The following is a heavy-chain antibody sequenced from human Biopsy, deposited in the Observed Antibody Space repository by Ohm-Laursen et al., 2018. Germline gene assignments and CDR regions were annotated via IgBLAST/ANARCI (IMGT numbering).Heavy chain of an antibody. V-gene: IGHV4-59*01. CDR2: IYYSGST. CDR1: GCSISSDY. CDR3: ARATNSTGWPYYYFYGMDV. D-gene: IGHD2/OR15-2a*01. J-gene: IGHJ6*02. Sequence: TLSLTCPVSGCSISSDYWSWIRQTPGKGLEWIGYIYYSGSTNYNPSLKSRVTISVDTSKNQFSLRMNSVTAADTAVYYCARATNSTGWPYYYFYGMDVWGQGTTVTVSS.